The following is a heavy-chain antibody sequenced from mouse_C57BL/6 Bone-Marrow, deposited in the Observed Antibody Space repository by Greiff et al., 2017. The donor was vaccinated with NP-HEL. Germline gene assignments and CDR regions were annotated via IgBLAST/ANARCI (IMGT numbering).Heavy chain of an antibody. J-gene: IGHJ4*01. CDR3: ASVTPYALGY. CDR2: IHPHSGSS. V-gene: IGHV1-64*01. D-gene: IGHD2-13*01. Sequence: QVQLQQPGAELVKPGASVKLSCKASGYTFTSYWMPWVKQRPGQGLEWLGMIHPHSGSSNYNEKFKSKAKLPVDKSSSTAYMQLSSLTAEDSAVYYCASVTPYALGYWGQGTSVTVSS. CDR1: GYTFTSYW.